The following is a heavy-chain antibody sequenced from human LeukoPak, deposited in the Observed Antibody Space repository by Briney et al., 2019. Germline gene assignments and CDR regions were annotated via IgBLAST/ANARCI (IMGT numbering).Heavy chain of an antibody. J-gene: IGHJ4*02. CDR1: GFNFRSYH. CDR3: VRDYSNSERGDY. D-gene: IGHD4-11*01. V-gene: IGHV3-21*01. CDR2: ITSSGNYL. Sequence: GGSLRLSCAASGFNFRSYHMTWVRQAPGKGLDWVSSITSSGNYLYYADSVKGRFTISRDNANKSLYLQMEGLRADDTGIYYCVRDYSNSERGDYWGQGTLDIVSS.